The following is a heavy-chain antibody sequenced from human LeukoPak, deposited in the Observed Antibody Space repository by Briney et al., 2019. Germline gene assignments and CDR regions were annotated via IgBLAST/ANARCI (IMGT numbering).Heavy chain of an antibody. CDR2: IYHRGST. J-gene: IGHJ3*02. CDR3: ANKGKYCSSTSCPPGGAFDI. CDR1: SYSLSSGYY. V-gene: IGHV4-38-2*01. Sequence: PSETLSLTCAASSYSLSSGYYWGWIRQPPGKGLEGIGSIYHRGSTYYNASLKSRVTISVDPSKNQFSLKLSSVTAVDTAVYYCANKGKYCSSTSCPPGGAFDIWGQGTMVTVSS. D-gene: IGHD2-2*01.